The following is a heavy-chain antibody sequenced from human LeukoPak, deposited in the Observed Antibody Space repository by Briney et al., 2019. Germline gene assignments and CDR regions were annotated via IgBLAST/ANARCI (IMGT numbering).Heavy chain of an antibody. D-gene: IGHD3-10*01. CDR2: IIPIFGTA. Sequence: GASVKVSCKASGYTFTSYAISWVRQAPGQGLEWMGGIIPIFGTANYAQKFQGRVTITADESTSTAYMELSSLRSEDTAVYYCAMSMVRGVTVFDYWGQGTLVTVSS. J-gene: IGHJ4*02. CDR3: AMSMVRGVTVFDY. V-gene: IGHV1-69*13. CDR1: GYTFTSYA.